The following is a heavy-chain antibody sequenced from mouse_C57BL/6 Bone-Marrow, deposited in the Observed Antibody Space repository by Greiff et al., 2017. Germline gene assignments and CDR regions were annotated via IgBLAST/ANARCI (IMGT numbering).Heavy chain of an antibody. D-gene: IGHD2-3*01. CDR2: ISYDGSN. J-gene: IGHJ4*01. CDR1: GYSITSGYY. V-gene: IGHV3-6*01. CDR3: ASPLYDGYSYYYAMDY. Sequence: EVQLQQSGPGLVKPSQSLSLTCSVTGYSITSGYYWNWIRQFPGNKLEWMGYISYDGSNNYNPSLKNRISITRDTSKNQFFLKLNSVTTEDTATYYCASPLYDGYSYYYAMDYWSQGTSVTVSS.